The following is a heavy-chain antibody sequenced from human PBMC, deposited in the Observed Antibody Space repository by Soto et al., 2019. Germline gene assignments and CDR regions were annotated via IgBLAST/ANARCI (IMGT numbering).Heavy chain of an antibody. V-gene: IGHV1-18*01. CDR2: ISLYSDCP. CDR3: ARIVPGAVAWFST. J-gene: IGHJ5*02. D-gene: IGHD2-2*01. CDR1: GYTFSNYG. Sequence: DQLVQSGGEVKRPGASVKVSCKTSGYTFSNYGLTWVRQAPGQPLVWLGCISLYSDCPNYAQKFQGRVSMTTDQSTTTAYMELRSLRSDATAVYYWARIVPGAVAWFSTWAQGTLVTVSS.